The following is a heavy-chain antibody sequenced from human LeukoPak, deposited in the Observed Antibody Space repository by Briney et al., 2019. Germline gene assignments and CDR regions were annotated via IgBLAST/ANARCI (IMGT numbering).Heavy chain of an antibody. CDR2: INHSGST. Sequence: SETLSLTCAVYGGSFSGYYWSWIRQPPGKGLEWIGEINHSGSTNYNPSLKSRVTISVDTSKNQFSLKLSSVTAADTAAYYCARGGLTYYYDSSGNFDYWGQGTLVTVSS. V-gene: IGHV4-34*01. D-gene: IGHD3-22*01. CDR1: GGSFSGYY. J-gene: IGHJ4*02. CDR3: ARGGLTYYYDSSGNFDY.